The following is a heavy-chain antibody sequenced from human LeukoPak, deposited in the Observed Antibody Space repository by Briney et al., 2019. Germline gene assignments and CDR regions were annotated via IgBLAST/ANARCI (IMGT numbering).Heavy chain of an antibody. J-gene: IGHJ4*02. Sequence: SETLSLTCTVSGGSISSGDYYWSWIRQPPGKGLEWIGYIYYSGSTYYNPSLKSRVTISVDTSKNQFSLKLSSVTAADTAVYYSARGSFYDFWSGREKRPLDYWGQGTLVTVSS. CDR2: IYYSGST. D-gene: IGHD3-3*01. CDR3: ARGSFYDFWSGREKRPLDY. V-gene: IGHV4-30-4*08. CDR1: GGSISSGDYY.